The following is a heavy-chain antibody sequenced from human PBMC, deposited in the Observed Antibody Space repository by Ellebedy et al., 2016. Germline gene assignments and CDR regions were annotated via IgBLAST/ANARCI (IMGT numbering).Heavy chain of an antibody. D-gene: IGHD1-26*01. Sequence: SETLSLTCTVSGGSISSYYWSWIRQPPGKGLEWSGYIYYSGSTNYNPSLKSRVTISVDTSKNQFSLKLSAVTAADTAVYYCARERGRIVGATKDAFDIWGQGTMVTVSS. J-gene: IGHJ3*02. CDR3: ARERGRIVGATKDAFDI. CDR2: IYYSGST. CDR1: GGSISSYY. V-gene: IGHV4-59*01.